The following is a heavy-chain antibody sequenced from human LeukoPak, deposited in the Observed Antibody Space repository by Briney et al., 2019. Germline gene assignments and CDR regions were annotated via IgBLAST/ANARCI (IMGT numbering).Heavy chain of an antibody. J-gene: IGHJ4*02. Sequence: ASVKVSCKASGYTFTSYYMHWVRQAPGQGLEWMGFINPSGGSTSYAQKFQGRVTMTRDTSTSTVYVELTSLRSEDTAMYYCTRNVDSGLDYWGQGTLVTVSS. V-gene: IGHV1-46*03. CDR1: GYTFTSYY. D-gene: IGHD3-10*01. CDR3: TRNVDSGLDY. CDR2: INPSGGST.